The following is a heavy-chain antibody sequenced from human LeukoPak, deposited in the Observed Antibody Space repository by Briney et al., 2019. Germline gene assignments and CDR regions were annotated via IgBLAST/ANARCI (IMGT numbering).Heavy chain of an antibody. CDR2: INPNSGGT. Sequence: ASVKVSCKVSGYTLTELSMHWVRQAPGQGLEWMGWINPNSGGTNYAQKFQGRVTMTRDTSISTAYMELSRLRSDDTAVYYCARGPRWDPHFDYWGQGTLVTVSS. J-gene: IGHJ4*02. CDR1: GYTLTELS. D-gene: IGHD1-26*01. CDR3: ARGPRWDPHFDY. V-gene: IGHV1-2*02.